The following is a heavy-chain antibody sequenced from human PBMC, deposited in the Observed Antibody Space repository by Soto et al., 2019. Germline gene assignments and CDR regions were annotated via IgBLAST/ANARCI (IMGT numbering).Heavy chain of an antibody. D-gene: IGHD2-15*01. J-gene: IGHJ5*02. CDR1: GFTFSSYS. Sequence: GGSLRLSCAASGFTFSSYSMNWVRQAPGKGLEWVSYISSSSTIYYADSVKGRFTISRDNAKNSLYLQMNSLRDEDTAVYYCARDGVVVVAANLNWFDPWGQGTLVTVSS. CDR2: ISSSSTI. V-gene: IGHV3-48*02. CDR3: ARDGVVVVAANLNWFDP.